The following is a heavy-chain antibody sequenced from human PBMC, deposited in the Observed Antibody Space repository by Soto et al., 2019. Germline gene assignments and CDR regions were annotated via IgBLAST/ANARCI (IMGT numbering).Heavy chain of an antibody. CDR3: ARGRTRYKPSSEIVY. J-gene: IGHJ4*02. CDR2: IDHSGST. Sequence: SETLSLTCVVQTGSFSGYYWIWIRQAPGKGLDWIGEIDHSGSTNYNPSLKSRLPLSEDKSNSQVSLKLSSVTAADTAVYYCARGRTRYKPSSEIVYWGQGAQVPVSS. V-gene: IGHV4-34*01. D-gene: IGHD5-12*01. CDR1: TGSFSGYY.